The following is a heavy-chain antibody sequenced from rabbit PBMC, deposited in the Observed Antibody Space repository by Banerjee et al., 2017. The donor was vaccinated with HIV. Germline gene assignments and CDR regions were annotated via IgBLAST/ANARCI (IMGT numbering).Heavy chain of an antibody. Sequence: QEQLEESGGDLVKPEGSLTLTCTASGFSFSSDYYMCWVRQAPGKGLEWIGCIYAGSSGSTYYASWAKGRFTISKTSSTTVTLQMTSLTAADTATYFCARGGTYGYAGYAYAILNTRLDLWGPGILVTVS. CDR2: IYAGSSGST. CDR1: GFSFSSDYY. D-gene: IGHD6-1*01. CDR3: ARGGTYGYAGYAYAILNTRLDL. V-gene: IGHV1S45*01. J-gene: IGHJ3*01.